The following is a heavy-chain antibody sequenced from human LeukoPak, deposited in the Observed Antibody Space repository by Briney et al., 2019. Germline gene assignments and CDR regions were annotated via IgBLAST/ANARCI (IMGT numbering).Heavy chain of an antibody. CDR1: GYTFTRYY. D-gene: IGHD4-23*01. CDR3: ARHPGKVTNDWYFDL. Sequence: ASVTVSCTASGYTFTRYYMHWVRQAPGQGLEWMGWINPNSGGTNYAQKFQGRVTMTRDTSITTAYMELSRLSSDDTAVYYCARHPGKVTNDWYFDLWGRGTLVTVSS. CDR2: INPNSGGT. J-gene: IGHJ2*01. V-gene: IGHV1-2*02.